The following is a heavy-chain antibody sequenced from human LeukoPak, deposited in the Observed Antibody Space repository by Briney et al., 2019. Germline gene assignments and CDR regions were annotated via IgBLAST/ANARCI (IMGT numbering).Heavy chain of an antibody. V-gene: IGHV4-59*01. CDR2: IYYSGST. CDR1: GGSIRGYY. D-gene: IGHD1-1*01. Sequence: SETLSLTCTVSGGSIRGYYCSWIRQPPGKGLEWIGYIYYSGSTKYNSSLKSRVTISEDTSKNQFSLKLTSVTAADTAVYYCARGVAKLDFDYWGQGTLVTVSS. CDR3: ARGVAKLDFDY. J-gene: IGHJ4*02.